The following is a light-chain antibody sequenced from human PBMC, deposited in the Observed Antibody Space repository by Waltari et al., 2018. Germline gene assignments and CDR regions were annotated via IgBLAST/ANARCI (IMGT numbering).Light chain of an antibody. Sequence: QSALTQPRSVSGSPGQSVTLSCTGTSSDVGGSNHVSWYQQHPGKAPKLMIYDVSKRPSGVPDRFSGSKSGNTASLTISGLQAEDEADYYCCSYAGSYVVFGGGTKLTVL. CDR2: DVS. CDR3: CSYAGSYVV. J-gene: IGLJ2*01. V-gene: IGLV2-11*01. CDR1: SSDVGGSNH.